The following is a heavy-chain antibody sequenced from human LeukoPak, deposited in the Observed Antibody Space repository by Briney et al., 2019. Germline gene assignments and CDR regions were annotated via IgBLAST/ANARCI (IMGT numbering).Heavy chain of an antibody. Sequence: GGSLRLSCAASGFTFSNYSMNWVRQAPGKGLEWVSYISSSSSAVYYADSVKGRFTIFRDNSKNSLYLQMNSLRAEDTAVYYCARDNVDIVATIPKKFYYNYYMDVWGKGTTVTVSS. CDR3: ARDNVDIVATIPKKFYYNYYMDV. J-gene: IGHJ6*03. CDR1: GFTFSNYS. CDR2: ISSSSSAV. V-gene: IGHV3-48*04. D-gene: IGHD5-12*01.